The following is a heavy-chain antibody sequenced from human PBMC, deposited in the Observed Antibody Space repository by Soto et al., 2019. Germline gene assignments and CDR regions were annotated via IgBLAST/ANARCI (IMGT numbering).Heavy chain of an antibody. J-gene: IGHJ4*02. CDR1: GFTFSSYS. D-gene: IGHD3-9*01. V-gene: IGHV3-21*01. CDR3: ASRFGWYYFDY. Sequence: EVQLVESGGGLVKPGGSLRLSCAASGFTFSSYSMNWVRQAPGKGLEWVSSISSSSSYIYYADSVKGRFIISRDNAKNSLYLQMNSLRAEDTAVSYCASRFGWYYFDYWGQGTLVTVSS. CDR2: ISSSSSYI.